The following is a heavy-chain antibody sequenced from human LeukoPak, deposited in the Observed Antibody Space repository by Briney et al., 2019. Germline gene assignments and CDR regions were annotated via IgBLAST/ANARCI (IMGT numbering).Heavy chain of an antibody. V-gene: IGHV3-11*01. CDR3: ARLTRGYSYGYRWFDS. CDR1: GFTFSDYY. J-gene: IGHJ5*01. D-gene: IGHD5-18*01. CDR2: ISDSGTAI. Sequence: PGGSLRLSCAASGFTFSDYYMSWIRQAPGKGLEWVSYISDSGTAIYYADSVKGRFTISRDNAKSSLYLQMNSLRAEDTAVYYCARLTRGYSYGYRWFDSWGQGTLVTVSS.